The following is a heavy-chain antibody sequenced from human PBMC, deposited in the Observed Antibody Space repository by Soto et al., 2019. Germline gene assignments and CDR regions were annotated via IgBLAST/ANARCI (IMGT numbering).Heavy chain of an antibody. CDR3: ARDLILAAAGLDAKYNWFDP. CDR2: TYYRSKWYN. D-gene: IGHD6-13*01. V-gene: IGHV6-1*01. Sequence: PSQTLSLTCAISGDSVSSNSAAWNWIRQSPSRGLEWLGRTYYRSKWYNDYAVSVKSRITINPDTSKNQFSLQLNSVTPEDTAVYYCARDLILAAAGLDAKYNWFDPWGQGTLVTVSS. J-gene: IGHJ5*02. CDR1: GDSVSSNSAA.